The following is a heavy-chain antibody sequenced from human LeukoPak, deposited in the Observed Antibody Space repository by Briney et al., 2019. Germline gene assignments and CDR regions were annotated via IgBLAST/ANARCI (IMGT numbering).Heavy chain of an antibody. CDR1: GYTFTGYY. D-gene: IGHD3-22*01. V-gene: IGHV1-2*04. Sequence: ASVKVSCKASGYTFTGYYMHWVRQAPGQGLEWMGWINPNSGGTNYAQKFQGWVTMTRDTSISTAYMELGRLRSDDTAVYYCARLRGYYYDSSGYYYFDYWGQGTLVTVSS. CDR2: INPNSGGT. CDR3: ARLRGYYYDSSGYYYFDY. J-gene: IGHJ4*02.